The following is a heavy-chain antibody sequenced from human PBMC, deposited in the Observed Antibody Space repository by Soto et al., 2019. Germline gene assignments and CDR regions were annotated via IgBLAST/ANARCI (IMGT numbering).Heavy chain of an antibody. Sequence: PSETLSLTCAVYGGSFRGYHWSRIRQPPGKGLEWIGSIYYSGSTYYNPSLKSRVTISVDTSKNQFSLKLSSVTAADTAVYYCARIRSSGYYPDYWGQGTLVTVSS. V-gene: IGHV4-34*01. J-gene: IGHJ4*02. CDR1: GGSFRGYH. D-gene: IGHD3-22*01. CDR3: ARIRSSGYYPDY. CDR2: IYYSGST.